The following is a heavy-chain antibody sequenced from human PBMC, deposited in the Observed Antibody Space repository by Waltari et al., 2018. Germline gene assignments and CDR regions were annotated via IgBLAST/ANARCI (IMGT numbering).Heavy chain of an antibody. CDR3: ARAVGGAARGYYGMDV. J-gene: IGHJ6*02. CDR2: MKPSGGDT. D-gene: IGHD1-26*01. CDR1: GYSAASYD. Sequence: VHLVQSAAELKSPGATVKVSCKTSGYSAASYDSPWVRQANGHGPEWMGWMKPSGGDTDYAQKFQGRVTMTTNTSISTAYLQLSSLRSEDTAVYYCARAVGGAARGYYGMDVWGQGTTVTVSS. V-gene: IGHV1-8*01.